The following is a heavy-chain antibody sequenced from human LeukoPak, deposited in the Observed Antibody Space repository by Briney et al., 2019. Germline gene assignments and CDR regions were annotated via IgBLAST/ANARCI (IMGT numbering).Heavy chain of an antibody. D-gene: IGHD4-23*01. CDR3: ARVYAGGLGRDSGYFDL. Sequence: ASVKVSCKASGYTFTGYYMHWVRQAPGQGLEWMGWINPNSGGTNYAQKFQGWVTMTRGTSVSTAYMELSRLRSGDTAVYYCARVYAGGLGRDSGYFDLWGRGTLVTVSS. V-gene: IGHV1-2*04. CDR2: INPNSGGT. CDR1: GYTFTGYY. J-gene: IGHJ2*01.